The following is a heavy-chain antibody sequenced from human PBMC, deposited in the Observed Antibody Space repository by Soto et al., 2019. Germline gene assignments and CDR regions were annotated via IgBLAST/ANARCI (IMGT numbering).Heavy chain of an antibody. CDR3: ARDGWDYGDYGIDY. CDR2: ISAYNGNT. V-gene: IGHV1-18*01. J-gene: IGHJ4*02. Sequence: APLKVSCKAAGYTFTSYGTSWVRQAPGQGLEWMGWISAYNGNTNYAQKLQGRVTMTTDTSTSTAYMELRSLRSDDTAVYYCARDGWDYGDYGIDYWGQGTLVTVSS. D-gene: IGHD4-17*01. CDR1: GYTFTSYG.